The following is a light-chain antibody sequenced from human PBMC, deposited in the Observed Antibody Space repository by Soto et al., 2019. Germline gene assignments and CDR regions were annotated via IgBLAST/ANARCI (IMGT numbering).Light chain of an antibody. CDR2: GAS. J-gene: IGKJ5*01. CDR1: QSVSSSY. CDR3: EQYGSSPIT. Sequence: EIVLTQSPGTLSLSPGERATLSCRASQSVSSSYLAWYQQKPGQAPRLLIYGASSRATGIPDRFSGSGSGTDFTLTISILEPEDFEVYYCEQYGSSPITFGHETRLEVK. V-gene: IGKV3-20*01.